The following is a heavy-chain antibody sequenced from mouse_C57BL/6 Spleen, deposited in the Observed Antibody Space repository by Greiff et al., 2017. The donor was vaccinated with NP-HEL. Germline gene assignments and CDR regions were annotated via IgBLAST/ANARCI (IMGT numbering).Heavy chain of an antibody. CDR2: IDPETGGT. CDR1: GYTFTDYE. V-gene: IGHV1-15*01. CDR3: TRSYGSLFAY. Sequence: QVQLQQSGAELVRPGASVTLSCKASGYTFTDYEMHWVKQTPVHGLEWIGAIDPETGGTAYNQKFKGKAILTADKSSSTAYMELRSLTSEDSAVYYCTRSYGSLFAYWGQGTLVTVSA. D-gene: IGHD1-1*01. J-gene: IGHJ3*01.